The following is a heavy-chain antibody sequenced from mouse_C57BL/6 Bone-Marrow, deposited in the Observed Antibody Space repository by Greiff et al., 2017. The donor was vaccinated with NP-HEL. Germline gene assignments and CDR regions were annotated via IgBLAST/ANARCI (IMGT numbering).Heavy chain of an antibody. Sequence: EVKLMESGGGLVKPGGSLKLSCAASGFTFSDYGMHWVRQAPEKGLEWVAYISSGSSTIYYADTVKGRFTISRDNAKNTLFLQMTSLRSEDTAMYYCARLGKRDAMDYWGQGTSVTVSS. CDR1: GFTFSDYG. J-gene: IGHJ4*01. V-gene: IGHV5-17*01. CDR3: ARLGKRDAMDY. CDR2: ISSGSSTI. D-gene: IGHD4-1*01.